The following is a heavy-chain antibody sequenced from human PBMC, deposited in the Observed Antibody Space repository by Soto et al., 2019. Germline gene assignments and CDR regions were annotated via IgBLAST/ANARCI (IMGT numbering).Heavy chain of an antibody. J-gene: IGHJ3*02. CDR3: ARERGVLSEAFDT. Sequence: SQTLSLTCAISGDSVSSNSAAWNWLRQSPSRGLEWLGGTYYRSKWYNDYVVSVKSRITINPDTSKNQFSLQLNSVTPEDTAVYYCARERGVLSEAFDTWGQGTVVTVSS. V-gene: IGHV6-1*01. CDR2: TYYRSKWYN. CDR1: GDSVSSNSAA. D-gene: IGHD3-10*01.